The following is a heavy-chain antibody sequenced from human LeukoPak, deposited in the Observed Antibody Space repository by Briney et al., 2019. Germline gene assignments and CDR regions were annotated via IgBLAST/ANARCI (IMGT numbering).Heavy chain of an antibody. CDR3: ARLPWIQLWPDDWFDP. D-gene: IGHD5-18*01. V-gene: IGHV3-48*01. CDR2: ISSSSSTI. J-gene: IGHJ5*02. CDR1: GFTFSSYS. Sequence: GGSLRLSCAASGFTFSSYSMNWVRQAPEKGLEWVSYISSSSSTIYYADSVKGRFTISRDNAKNSLYLQMNSLRAEDTAVYYCARLPWIQLWPDDWFDPWGQGTLVTVSS.